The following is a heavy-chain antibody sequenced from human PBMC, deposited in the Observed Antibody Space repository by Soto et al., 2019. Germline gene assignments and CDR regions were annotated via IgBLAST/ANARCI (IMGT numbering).Heavy chain of an antibody. CDR3: VRDGMYSSSAAS. CDR2: INSDGRST. Sequence: EVQLVESGGGLVQPGGSLRLSCAASGFTFSIYWMHWVRHAPGKGLVWVSRINSDGRSTSYAYSVKGRFTISRDTAKNELLVQMITLRAEYTSVYYRVRDGMYSSSAASWGQGTVVTVS. J-gene: IGHJ5*02. D-gene: IGHD6-19*01. V-gene: IGHV3-74*01. CDR1: GFTFSIYW.